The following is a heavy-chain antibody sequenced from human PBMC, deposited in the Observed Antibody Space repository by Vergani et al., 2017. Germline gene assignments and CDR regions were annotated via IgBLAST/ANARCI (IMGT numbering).Heavy chain of an antibody. J-gene: IGHJ4*02. V-gene: IGHV1-18*01. Sequence: QVQLVQSGAAVKNPGASVKVPCKASGYTFPSYGISWVRQAPGQGLEWMGWISAYNGNTNYARKPQGRVNMTTDTSTSTAYMELRSLRSDDTAVYYCARDIFLAYYYDSSGYPPSDYWGQGTLVTVSS. CDR1: GYTFPSYG. D-gene: IGHD3-22*01. CDR2: ISAYNGNT. CDR3: ARDIFLAYYYDSSGYPPSDY.